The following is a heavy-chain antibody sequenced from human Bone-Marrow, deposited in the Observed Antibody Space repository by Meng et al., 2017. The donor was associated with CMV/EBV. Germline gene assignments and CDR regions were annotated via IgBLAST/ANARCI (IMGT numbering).Heavy chain of an antibody. D-gene: IGHD2-2*01. V-gene: IGHV1-69*05. CDR1: GGTFSSYA. CDR2: IIPIFGTA. J-gene: IGHJ5*02. Sequence: SVKVSCKASGGTFSSYAISWVRQAPGQGLEWMGGIIPIFGTANYAQKFQGRVTITTDESTSTAYMELSSLRSEDTAVYYCARVGVEPAAIGGNWFDPWGQGTLVTVSS. CDR3: ARVGVEPAAIGGNWFDP.